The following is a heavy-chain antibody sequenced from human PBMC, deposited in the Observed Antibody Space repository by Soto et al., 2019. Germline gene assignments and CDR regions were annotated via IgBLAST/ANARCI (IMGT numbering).Heavy chain of an antibody. D-gene: IGHD3-3*01. CDR2: ISWDGGST. J-gene: IGHJ6*02. CDR1: GFTFDDYT. V-gene: IGHV3-43*01. CDR3: AKRYYDFSYGMDV. Sequence: EVQLVESGGVVVQPGGSLRLSCGASGFTFDDYTMHWVRQAPGKGLEWVSLISWDGGSTYYADSVKGRFTISRDNSKNSLYLQMNSLRIEDTALYFCAKRYYDFSYGMDVCGQGTTVTVSS.